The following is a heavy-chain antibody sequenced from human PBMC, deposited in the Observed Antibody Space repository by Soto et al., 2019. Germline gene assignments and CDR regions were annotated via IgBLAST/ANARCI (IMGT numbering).Heavy chain of an antibody. D-gene: IGHD6-6*01. CDR2: ISSNGVGT. CDR1: GFTLSGYA. CDR3: ARRARPDFYYMDV. Sequence: PGGSLRLSCAASGFTLSGYAMDWVRQAPGKGLEYVSGISSNGVGTYYANSVQGRFTISRDNSKNTVYLQMGSLRPEDMAVYYCARRARPDFYYMDVWGKGTTATVSS. J-gene: IGHJ6*03. V-gene: IGHV3-64*01.